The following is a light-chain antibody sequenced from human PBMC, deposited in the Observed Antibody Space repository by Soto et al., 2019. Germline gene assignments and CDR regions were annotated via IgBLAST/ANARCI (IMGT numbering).Light chain of an antibody. Sequence: EIELTQSPATLSLSPGETATLSCRSSQSVNSNYLAWYQQKPGQAPRLLIFGASTRATGISDRFRGSGSGTDFILTINRLEPEDFAVYYCQQYGRTFGQGTKLEIK. CDR1: QSVNSNY. CDR3: QQYGRT. CDR2: GAS. J-gene: IGKJ2*01. V-gene: IGKV3-20*01.